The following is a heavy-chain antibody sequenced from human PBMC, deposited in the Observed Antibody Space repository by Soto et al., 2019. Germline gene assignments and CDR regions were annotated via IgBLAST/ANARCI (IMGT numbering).Heavy chain of an antibody. CDR2: INPSGGST. D-gene: IGHD1-26*01. V-gene: IGHV1-46*01. J-gene: IGHJ6*02. CDR3: ARSQVGRPLDV. CDR1: RYTFTNFY. Sequence: ASVKVSCKASRYTFTNFYMHWLRQAPGQGLEGMGIINPSGGSTTYPQKFQGRVTMTRDTSTSTVHMELITLRSEDTAVYYCARSQVGRPLDVWGPGTTVTVSS.